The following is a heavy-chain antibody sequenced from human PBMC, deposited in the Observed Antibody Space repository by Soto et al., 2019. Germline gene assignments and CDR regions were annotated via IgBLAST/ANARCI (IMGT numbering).Heavy chain of an antibody. J-gene: IGHJ6*03. D-gene: IGHD3-9*01. V-gene: IGHV4-59*01. CDR1: GGSISSYY. Sequence: SETLSLTCTVSGGSISSYYWSWIRQPPGKGLAWIGYIYYSGSTNYNPSLKSRVTISVDTSKNQFSLKLSSVTAADTAVYYCARARGYDILTGYYHYYYYYMDVWGKGTTVT. CDR3: ARARGYDILTGYYHYYYYYMDV. CDR2: IYYSGST.